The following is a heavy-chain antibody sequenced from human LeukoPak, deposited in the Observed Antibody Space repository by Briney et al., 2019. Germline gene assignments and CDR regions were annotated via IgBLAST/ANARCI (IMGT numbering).Heavy chain of an antibody. Sequence: ASVKVSCKASGYAFSSYGFSWVGQAPGQGLEWMGWISAYDGNTKSVEKLQGRVTMTTDTSTSTAYMELRSLRSDDTAVYYCAREKVARTRDAFDIWGQGTMVTVSS. V-gene: IGHV1-18*04. CDR2: ISAYDGNT. D-gene: IGHD1-7*01. J-gene: IGHJ3*02. CDR3: AREKVARTRDAFDI. CDR1: GYAFSSYG.